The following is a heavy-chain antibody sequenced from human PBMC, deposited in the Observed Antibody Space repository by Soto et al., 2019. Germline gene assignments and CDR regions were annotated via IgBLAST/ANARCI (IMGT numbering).Heavy chain of an antibody. Sequence: KFQGRVTITRDTSASTAYMELSSLRSEDTAVYYCAKEYSSSLGYYYYYYGMDVWGQGTTVTVSS. CDR3: AKEYSSSLGYYYYYYGMDV. V-gene: IGHV1-3*01. J-gene: IGHJ6*02. D-gene: IGHD6-6*01.